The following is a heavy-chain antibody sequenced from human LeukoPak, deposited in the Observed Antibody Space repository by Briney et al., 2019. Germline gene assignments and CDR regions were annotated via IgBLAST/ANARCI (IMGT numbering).Heavy chain of an antibody. J-gene: IGHJ4*02. Sequence: PGGSLRHSCAASGFTFSSYWMSWVRQAPGKGLEWVANIKQDGSEKYYVDSVKGRFTNSRDNDKISMYIQINSLRIEDTAVYYWAKDGRACCSSSCVYRFDYWGQGTLVTVSS. CDR1: GFTFSSYW. V-gene: IGHV3-7*04. CDR3: AKDGRACCSSSCVYRFDY. D-gene: IGHD2-2*01. CDR2: IKQDGSEK.